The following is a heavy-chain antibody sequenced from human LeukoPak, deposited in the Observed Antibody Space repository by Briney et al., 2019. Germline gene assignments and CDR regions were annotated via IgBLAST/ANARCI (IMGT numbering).Heavy chain of an antibody. CDR3: ARDGRIAVAGSQDYFDY. J-gene: IGHJ4*02. Sequence: GASVKVSCKASGYTFTSYGISWVRQAPGQGLEWMGWISAYNGNTNYARKLQGRVTMTTDTSTSTAYMELRSLRSDDTAVYYCARDGRIAVAGSQDYFDYWGQGTLVTVSS. CDR1: GYTFTSYG. V-gene: IGHV1-18*01. CDR2: ISAYNGNT. D-gene: IGHD6-19*01.